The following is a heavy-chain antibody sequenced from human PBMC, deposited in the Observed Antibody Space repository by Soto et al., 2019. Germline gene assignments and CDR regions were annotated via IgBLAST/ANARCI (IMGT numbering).Heavy chain of an antibody. J-gene: IGHJ6*02. D-gene: IGHD3-10*01. Sequence: PGGSLRLSCAASGFTFSSYAMSWVRQAPGKGLEWVSAISGSGGSTYYADSVKGRFTISRDNSSNTLYLQMNSLRAEDTAVYYCAKVIYGSPSMDVWGQGTTVTVSS. CDR1: GFTFSSYA. CDR2: ISGSGGST. V-gene: IGHV3-23*01. CDR3: AKVIYGSPSMDV.